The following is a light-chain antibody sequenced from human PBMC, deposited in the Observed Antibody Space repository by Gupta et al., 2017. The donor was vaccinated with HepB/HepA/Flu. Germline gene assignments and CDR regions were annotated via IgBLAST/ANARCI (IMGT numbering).Light chain of an antibody. J-gene: IGKJ3*01. CDR3: MENLQAPFT. Sequence: DIVMTQSPLSLPVTPRESASISCRSSQSLLQSNGNNYLDWFVQKPGQSPQLLIYLGSNRASGVPDRFSGSGSGTDFTLKINRVEAEDVGVYYCMENLQAPFTFGPGTKVDVK. CDR1: QSLLQSNGNNY. V-gene: IGKV2-28*01. CDR2: LGS.